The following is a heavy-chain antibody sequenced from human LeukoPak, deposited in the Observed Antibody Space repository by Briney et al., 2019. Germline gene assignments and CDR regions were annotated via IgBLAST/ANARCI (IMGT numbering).Heavy chain of an antibody. J-gene: IGHJ4*02. CDR1: GYTFTDYP. Sequence: ASVKVSCKASGYTFTDYPIGWVRQAPGQGLEWMGWISAYNGYTNYPQSLQGRVTMTTHTSTGTAYMELRSLRFDDTAIYYCARVGGNYEGLIDYWGQGTLVTVSS. CDR3: ARVGGNYEGLIDY. D-gene: IGHD1-26*01. V-gene: IGHV1-18*01. CDR2: ISAYNGYT.